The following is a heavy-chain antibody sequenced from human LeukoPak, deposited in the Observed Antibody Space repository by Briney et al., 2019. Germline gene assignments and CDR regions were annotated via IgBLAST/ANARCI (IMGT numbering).Heavy chain of an antibody. CDR3: LYGGNSGDWVY. Sequence: PSETLSLTCAVSGGSISSSNWWGWVRQPPGKGLEWIGEIYHTGSANYNPSLKSRVTMSIDKSKNRFSLKVTSVTAADTAVYYCLYGGNSGDWVYWGQGTLVIVSS. CDR1: GGSISSSNW. V-gene: IGHV4-4*02. D-gene: IGHD4-23*01. J-gene: IGHJ4*02. CDR2: IYHTGSA.